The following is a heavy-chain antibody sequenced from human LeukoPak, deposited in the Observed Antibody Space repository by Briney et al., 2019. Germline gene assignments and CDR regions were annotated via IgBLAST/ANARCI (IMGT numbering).Heavy chain of an antibody. Sequence: ASVKVSCKASGYTFTSYGISWVRQAPGQGLEWMGWISAYNGNTNYAQKLQGRATMTTDTSTSTAYMELRSLRSDDTAVYYCARDRRGCRSTSCYVGSWFDPWGQGTLVTVSS. CDR2: ISAYNGNT. J-gene: IGHJ5*02. D-gene: IGHD2-2*01. CDR3: ARDRRGCRSTSCYVGSWFDP. CDR1: GYTFTSYG. V-gene: IGHV1-18*01.